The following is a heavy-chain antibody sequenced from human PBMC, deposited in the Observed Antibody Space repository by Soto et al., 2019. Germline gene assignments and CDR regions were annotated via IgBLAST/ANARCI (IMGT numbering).Heavy chain of an antibody. CDR2: ISYDGSNK. J-gene: IGHJ6*02. V-gene: IGHV3-30*18. CDR1: GFTFSSYG. Sequence: GGSLRLSCAASGFTFSSYGMHWVRQAPGKGLEWVAVISYDGSNKYYADSVKGRFTISRDNSKNTLYLQMNSLRAEDTAVYYCAKNTRRAMVTPRNYYYYGMDVWGQGTTVTVSS. CDR3: AKNTRRAMVTPRNYYYYGMDV. D-gene: IGHD5-18*01.